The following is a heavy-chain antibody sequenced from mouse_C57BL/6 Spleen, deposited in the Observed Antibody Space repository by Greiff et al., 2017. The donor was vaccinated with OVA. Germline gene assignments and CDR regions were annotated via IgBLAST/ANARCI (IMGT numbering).Heavy chain of an antibody. Sequence: EVQLVESGGGLVKPGGSLKLSCAASGFTFSDYGMHWVRQAPEKGLEWVAYISSGSSTIYYADTVKGRFTISRDNAKNTLFLQMTSLRSEDTAMYYCAREGYYGSRYYFDYWGQGTTLTVSS. CDR3: AREGYYGSRYYFDY. J-gene: IGHJ2*01. CDR1: GFTFSDYG. D-gene: IGHD1-1*01. CDR2: ISSGSSTI. V-gene: IGHV5-17*01.